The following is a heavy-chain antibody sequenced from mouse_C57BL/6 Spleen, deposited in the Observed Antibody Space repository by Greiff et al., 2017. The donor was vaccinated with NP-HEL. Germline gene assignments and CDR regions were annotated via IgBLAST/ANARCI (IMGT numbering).Heavy chain of an antibody. CDR1: GYSITSGYY. D-gene: IGHD2-1*01. CDR2: ISYDGSN. CDR3: ARRGNYPYYAMDY. Sequence: DVKLVESGPGLVKPSQSLSLTCSVTGYSITSGYYWNWIRQFPGNKLEWMGYISYDGSNNYNPSLKNRISITRDPSKNQFFLKLNSVTTEDTATYYCARRGNYPYYAMDYWGQGTSVTVSS. J-gene: IGHJ4*01. V-gene: IGHV3-6*01.